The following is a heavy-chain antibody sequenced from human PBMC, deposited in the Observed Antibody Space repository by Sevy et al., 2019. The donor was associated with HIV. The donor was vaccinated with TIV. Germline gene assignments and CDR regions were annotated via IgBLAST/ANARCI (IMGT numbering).Heavy chain of an antibody. J-gene: IGHJ4*02. CDR2: IFNDGKTK. D-gene: IGHD2-21*02. CDR1: GFIFSRYG. Sequence: GESLKISCKASGFIFSRYGVHWVRQAPGKGLEWVASIFNDGKTKYYGDPVKGRFTISRDDSKNTLYLQMDSLRAEDTAVYYCVRESGSDWYLDSWGQGTLVTVSS. CDR3: VRESGSDWYLDS. V-gene: IGHV3-33*01.